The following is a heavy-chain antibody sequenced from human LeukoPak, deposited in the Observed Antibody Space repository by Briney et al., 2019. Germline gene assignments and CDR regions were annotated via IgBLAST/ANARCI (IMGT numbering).Heavy chain of an antibody. CDR1: GGSFSSGGYY. V-gene: IGHV4-30-2*01. Sequence: PSQTLSLTCTVSGGSFSSGGYYWSWIRQPPGKGLEWIGYIYHSGSTYYNPSLKSRVTISVDRSKNQFSLKLSSVTAADTAVYYCARGTAAAGGDYWGQGTLVTVSS. CDR3: ARGTAAAGGDY. J-gene: IGHJ4*02. D-gene: IGHD6-13*01. CDR2: IYHSGST.